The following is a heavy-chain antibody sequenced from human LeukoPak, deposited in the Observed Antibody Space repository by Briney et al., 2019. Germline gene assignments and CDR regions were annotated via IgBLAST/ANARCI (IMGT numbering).Heavy chain of an antibody. CDR1: GDSVSANTCA. Sequence: SQTLSLTSAISGDSVSANTCAWSWIRQSPSRGLEWLGRTYYRSKWYSDYAISVRSRITFTPDTSKNQLSLQLDSVTPEDTAIYFCARDGGGHYDPTASFMLDCWGQGTPVTVSS. V-gene: IGHV6-1*01. J-gene: IGHJ4*01. CDR3: ARDGGGHYDPTASFMLDC. D-gene: IGHD3-22*01. CDR2: TYYRSKWYS.